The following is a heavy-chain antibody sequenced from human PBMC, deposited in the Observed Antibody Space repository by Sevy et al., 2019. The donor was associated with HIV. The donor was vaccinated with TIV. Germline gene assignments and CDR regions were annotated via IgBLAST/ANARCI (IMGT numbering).Heavy chain of an antibody. V-gene: IGHV4-39*01. Sequence: SETLSLTCSVSGASISSSSYYWGWVRQPPGKGLEWMGNIDYSGNTYYNPALKSRVTISVDTSKNQFSLKLNSVTAADAAVYYCARLGRGERSYYFDSWGQGTLVTVSP. CDR1: GASISSSSYY. CDR3: ARLGRGERSYYFDS. CDR2: IDYSGNT. J-gene: IGHJ4*02. D-gene: IGHD3-3*01.